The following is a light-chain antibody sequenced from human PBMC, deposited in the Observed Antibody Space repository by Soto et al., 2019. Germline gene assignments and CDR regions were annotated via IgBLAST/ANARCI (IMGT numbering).Light chain of an antibody. Sequence: DIQMTQSPSTLSASVGDTVTVTCRASQSISSWLAWYQQKPGKAPKLLIYKAPKLESVVPSRFSGSGSGTDFTLTISSLQPDDVATYYCQQYNSYSPEWTFGQGTKVDI. J-gene: IGKJ1*01. V-gene: IGKV1-5*03. CDR3: QQYNSYSPEWT. CDR2: KAP. CDR1: QSISSW.